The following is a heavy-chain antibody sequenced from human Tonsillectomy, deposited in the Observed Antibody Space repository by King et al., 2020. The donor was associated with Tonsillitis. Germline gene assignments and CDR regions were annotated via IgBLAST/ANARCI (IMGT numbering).Heavy chain of an antibody. CDR1: GFTFSSYA. V-gene: IGHV3-30*01. CDR2: ISYDGSNK. Sequence: VQLVESGGGVVQPGRSLRLSCAASGFTFSSYAMHWVRQAPGKGLEWVAVISYDGSNKYYADSVKGRFTISRYNSKNTLYLQMNSLGAEDTAVYFCARSGGYEWWSFDYWGQGTLVTVSS. CDR3: ARSGGYEWWSFDY. D-gene: IGHD5-12*01. J-gene: IGHJ4*02.